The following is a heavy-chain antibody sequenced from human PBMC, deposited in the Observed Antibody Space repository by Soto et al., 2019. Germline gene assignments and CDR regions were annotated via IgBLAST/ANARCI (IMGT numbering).Heavy chain of an antibody. CDR2: IYYSGST. J-gene: IGHJ4*02. CDR1: GCSISSYY. D-gene: IGHD3-16*01. V-gene: IGHV4-59*08. Sequence: PSETLSLTCTVSGCSISSYYWSWIRQPPGKGLEWIGYIYYSGSTNYNPSLKSRVTISVDTSKNQFSLKLSSVTAADTAVYYCARQYYDYIWGSPWQFDYWGQGTLVTVSS. CDR3: ARQYYDYIWGSPWQFDY.